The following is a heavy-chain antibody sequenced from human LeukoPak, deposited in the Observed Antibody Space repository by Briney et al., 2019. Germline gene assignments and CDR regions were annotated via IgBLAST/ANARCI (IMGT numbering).Heavy chain of an antibody. V-gene: IGHV3-53*01. Sequence: GGSLRLSCAASGFTVSNKYMTWVRQAPGKGLEGVSLIYSDGRTYYADSVKGRCTISRDNSKNTLYLQMNSLRVEDTAVYFCARDRSVIVDYYYYYYMDVWGKGTTVTISS. CDR1: GFTVSNKY. CDR3: ARDRSVIVDYYYYYYMDV. D-gene: IGHD2-21*01. CDR2: IYSDGRT. J-gene: IGHJ6*03.